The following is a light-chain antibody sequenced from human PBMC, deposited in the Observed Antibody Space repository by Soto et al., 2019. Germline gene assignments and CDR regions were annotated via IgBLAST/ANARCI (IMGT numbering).Light chain of an antibody. CDR3: QQYNSYSRLT. CDR2: DAS. J-gene: IGKJ4*01. V-gene: IGKV1-5*01. Sequence: DSQMTQSPSTLSASVGDRVTITCRASQSISSWLAWYQQKPGKAPKLLIYDASSLESRVPSRFSGSGSGTEFTLTISSLQPDDFATYYCQQYNSYSRLTFGGGTKVDIK. CDR1: QSISSW.